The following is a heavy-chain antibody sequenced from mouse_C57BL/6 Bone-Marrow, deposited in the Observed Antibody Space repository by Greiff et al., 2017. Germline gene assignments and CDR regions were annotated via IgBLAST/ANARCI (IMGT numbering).Heavy chain of an antibody. J-gene: IGHJ1*03. Sequence: QVQLQQSGPELVKPGASVKLSCKASGYTFTSYDINWVKQRPGQGLEWIGWIYPRDGSTKYNAKFKGKATLTVDTSSSTAYMELHRLTSEDSAVYFCARDYGSSYWYVDVWGTGTTVTVSS. V-gene: IGHV1-85*01. D-gene: IGHD1-1*01. CDR2: IYPRDGST. CDR3: ARDYGSSYWYVDV. CDR1: GYTFTSYD.